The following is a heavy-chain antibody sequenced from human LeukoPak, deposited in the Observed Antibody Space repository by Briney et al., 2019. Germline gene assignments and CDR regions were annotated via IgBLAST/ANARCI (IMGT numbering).Heavy chain of an antibody. D-gene: IGHD2-8*01. CDR2: MNLDGSEK. J-gene: IGHJ4*02. Sequence: GGSLRLSCAASGFTFTSHWMSWVRQAPGKGREWVARMNLDGSEKYYVDSVKSRFTNCRDNANTSLYLEMNSLRAEDTAVYYCARDATYCTNGECYTRFDYWGQGTLVTVSS. V-gene: IGHV3-7*01. CDR1: GFTFTSHW. CDR3: ARDATYCTNGECYTRFDY.